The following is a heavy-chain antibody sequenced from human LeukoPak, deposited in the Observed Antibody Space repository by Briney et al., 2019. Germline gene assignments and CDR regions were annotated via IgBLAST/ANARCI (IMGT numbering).Heavy chain of an antibody. J-gene: IGHJ6*03. CDR3: ARGGTTIFGVVDYYMDV. D-gene: IGHD3-3*01. CDR1: GYTFTSFG. Sequence: GASVKVSCKASGYTFTSFGISWVRQAPGQGLEWMGWTSANNANTYYPQKVQGRVTLTTDTSTYTAYMELRSLRSDDTAVYYCARGGTTIFGVVDYYMDVWGKGTTVTVPS. V-gene: IGHV1-18*01. CDR2: TSANNANT.